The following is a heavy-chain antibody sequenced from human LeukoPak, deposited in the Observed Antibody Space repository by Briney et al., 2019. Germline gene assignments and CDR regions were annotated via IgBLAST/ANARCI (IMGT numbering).Heavy chain of an antibody. CDR2: INPNSGGT. V-gene: IGHV1-2*02. CDR1: GYTFTSYG. CDR3: ARDPEGGTDLDY. J-gene: IGHJ4*02. D-gene: IGHD2-15*01. Sequence: RASVKVSCKASGYTFTSYGITWVRQAPGQGLEWMGWINPNSGGTNYAQKFQGRVTMTRDTSISTAYMELSRLRSDDTAVYYCARDPEGGTDLDYWGQGTLVTVSS.